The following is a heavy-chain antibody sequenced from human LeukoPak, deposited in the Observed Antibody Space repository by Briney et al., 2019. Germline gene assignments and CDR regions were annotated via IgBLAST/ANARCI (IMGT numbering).Heavy chain of an antibody. CDR1: GFTFSSYV. J-gene: IGHJ4*02. CDR2: ISAIGGGT. Sequence: GGSLRLSCAASGFTFSSYVMTWVRQAPGKGLEWVSAISAIGGGTYCADSVKGRSTISRDNSKSTMYLQMNSLRAEDTAVYYCAKASGSGTYRYYFDYWGQGTLVTVSS. D-gene: IGHD1-26*01. V-gene: IGHV3-23*01. CDR3: AKASGSGTYRYYFDY.